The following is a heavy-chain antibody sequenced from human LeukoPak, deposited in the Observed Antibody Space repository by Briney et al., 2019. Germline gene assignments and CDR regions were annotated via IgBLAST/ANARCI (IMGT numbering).Heavy chain of an antibody. V-gene: IGHV3-30*18. J-gene: IGHJ4*02. CDR1: GFTFSSYG. Sequence: HPGGSLRLSCAASGFTFSSYGMHWVRQAPGKGLEWVAVISYDGSNKYYADSVKGRFTISRDNSKNTLYLQMNSLRAEDTAVYYCAKEHLYCSSTSCFFDYWGQGTLVTVSS. D-gene: IGHD2-2*01. CDR3: AKEHLYCSSTSCFFDY. CDR2: ISYDGSNK.